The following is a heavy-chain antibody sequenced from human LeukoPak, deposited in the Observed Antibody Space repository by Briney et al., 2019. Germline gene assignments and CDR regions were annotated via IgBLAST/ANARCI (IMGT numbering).Heavy chain of an antibody. Sequence: GGTLRLSCAASGFTFSSYGMSWVRQAPGKGLEWVSSISSSSSYIYYADSVKGRFTISRDNAKNSLYLQMNSLRAEDTAVYYCAREVSYYDSSGYRSPFFDYWGQGTLVTVSS. CDR2: ISSSSSYI. V-gene: IGHV3-21*01. CDR1: GFTFSSYG. J-gene: IGHJ4*02. D-gene: IGHD3-22*01. CDR3: AREVSYYDSSGYRSPFFDY.